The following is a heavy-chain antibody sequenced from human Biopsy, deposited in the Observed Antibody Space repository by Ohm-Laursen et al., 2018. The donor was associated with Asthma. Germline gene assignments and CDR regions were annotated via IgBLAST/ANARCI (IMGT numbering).Heavy chain of an antibody. D-gene: IGHD3-10*01. CDR1: GFSFSSYA. CDR2: IWYDGINK. CDR3: ARDFGNRYSETHLEY. J-gene: IGHJ4*02. V-gene: IGHV3-33*01. Sequence: SLRLSCSASGFSFSSYAMHWVRQAPGKGLEWLALIWYDGINKFYADSVKGRITVPRDQSKSTLYLQINSLRADDTAVYYCARDFGNRYSETHLEYWGQGTLVTVSS.